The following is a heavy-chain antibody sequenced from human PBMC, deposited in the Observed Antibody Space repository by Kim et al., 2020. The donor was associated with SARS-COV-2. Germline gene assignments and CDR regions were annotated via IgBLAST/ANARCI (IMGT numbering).Heavy chain of an antibody. CDR1: GFSLSTSGVG. V-gene: IGHV2-5*02. Sequence: SGPTLVNPTQTLTLTCTFSGFSLSTSGVGVGWIRQPPGKALEWLALIYWDDDKRYSPSLKSRLTITKDTSINQVVLTMTNMDPVDTATYYCAHSTTYYDFWSGYLGSDYYGMDVWGQGTTVTVSS. CDR2: IYWDDDK. CDR3: AHSTTYYDFWSGYLGSDYYGMDV. D-gene: IGHD3-3*01. J-gene: IGHJ6*02.